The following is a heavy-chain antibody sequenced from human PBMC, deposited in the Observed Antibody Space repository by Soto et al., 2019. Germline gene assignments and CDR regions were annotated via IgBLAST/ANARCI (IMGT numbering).Heavy chain of an antibody. V-gene: IGHV1-2*04. D-gene: IGHD3-9*01. CDR1: GYTFTGYY. CDR3: ARGGQGDWLLPPDY. CDR2: INPNSGGT. J-gene: IGHJ4*02. Sequence: QVQLVQSGAEVKKPGASVKVSCKAAGYTFTGYYMHWVRQAPGQGREWMGWINPNSGGTNYAQKFQGWVTMTRDTSISTAYMELRRLRSDDTAVYYCARGGQGDWLLPPDYWGQGTLVTVSS.